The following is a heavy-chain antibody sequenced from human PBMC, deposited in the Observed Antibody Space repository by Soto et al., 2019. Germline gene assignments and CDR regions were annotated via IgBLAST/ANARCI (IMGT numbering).Heavy chain of an antibody. CDR2: IYTSGST. Sequence: QVQLQESGPGLVKPSETLSLTCTVSGGSISSYYWSWIRQPAGKGLEWIGRIYTSGSTNYNPPLKSRVTMSVDTSKNQFALKLSSVTAADTAVYYCARDQYSSGWSQYYFDYWGQGTLVTVSS. CDR1: GGSISSYY. CDR3: ARDQYSSGWSQYYFDY. D-gene: IGHD6-19*01. J-gene: IGHJ4*02. V-gene: IGHV4-4*07.